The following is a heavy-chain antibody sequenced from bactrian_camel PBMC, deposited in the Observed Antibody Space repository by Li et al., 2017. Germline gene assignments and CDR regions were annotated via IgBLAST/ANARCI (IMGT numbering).Heavy chain of an antibody. D-gene: IGHD2*01. V-gene: IGHV3S31*01. J-gene: IGHJ6*01. CDR3: AVDSVGYCSVWGTDFRY. Sequence: VQLVESGGGLVQPGGSLKLSCAAAGFTFSREGMSWVRQASGRGLEWVSNINSWSGNEYYADSVKGRFTISRDNAKNTLYLQMNSLKPEDTAIYYCAVDSVGYCSVWGTDFRYWGRDPGHRL. CDR1: GFTFSREG. CDR2: INSWSGNE.